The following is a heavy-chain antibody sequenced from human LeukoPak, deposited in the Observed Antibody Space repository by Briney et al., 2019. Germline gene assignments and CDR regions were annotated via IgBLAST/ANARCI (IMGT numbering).Heavy chain of an antibody. CDR3: ARGPGYGHYFDY. J-gene: IGHJ4*02. CDR1: GFTFYTYP. V-gene: IGHV3-48*02. D-gene: IGHD5-12*01. Sequence: TGGSLRLSCAAAGFTFYTYPMNWVRQAPGRGLEWISYISSNRDTIYYAASVKGRFTISRDNARYSLYLQMNSLRDEDTAVYYCARGPGYGHYFDYWGQGALVTVSS. CDR2: ISSNRDTI.